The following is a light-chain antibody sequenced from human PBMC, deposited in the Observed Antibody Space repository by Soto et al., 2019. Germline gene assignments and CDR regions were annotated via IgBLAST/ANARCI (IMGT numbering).Light chain of an antibody. CDR3: QQYGSSPPLT. CDR1: QSISSY. CDR2: GAT. J-gene: IGKJ4*01. Sequence: IVLTQSPATLSLSPGERATLSCRASQSISSYLAWYQQKPGQAPRLLIYGATSRATGVPDRFSGSGSGTDFTLTISKLEPEDFALYYCQQYGSSPPLTFGGGTKVDIK. V-gene: IGKV3-20*01.